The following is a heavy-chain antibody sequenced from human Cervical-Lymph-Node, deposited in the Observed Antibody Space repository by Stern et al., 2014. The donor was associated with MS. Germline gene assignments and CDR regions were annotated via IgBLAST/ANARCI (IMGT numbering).Heavy chain of an antibody. Sequence: QVQLVQSGAEVKKPGASVKVSCKTSGYTFTSYGLRWVRQAPGQGLEWMGWIRPHNGNTHYAQTLQGRVTMTIDTSTTTAYMELSSLRSDDTAVYYCVRKGYASGWYGYFDYWGQGTLVTVSS. D-gene: IGHD6-19*01. V-gene: IGHV1-18*01. CDR1: GYTFTSYG. CDR2: IRPHNGNT. J-gene: IGHJ4*02. CDR3: VRKGYASGWYGYFDY.